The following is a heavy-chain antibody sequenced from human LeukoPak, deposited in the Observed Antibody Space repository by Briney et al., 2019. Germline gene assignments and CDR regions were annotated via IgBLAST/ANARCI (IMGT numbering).Heavy chain of an antibody. Sequence: SETLSLTCTVSGGSISSSSYYWGWIRQPPGKGLEWIGSIYYSGSTYYNPSLKSRVTISVDTSKNQFSLKLGSVTAADTAVYYCARHNGSGSYRSRYYFDYWGQGTLVTVSS. CDR1: GGSISSSSYY. CDR2: IYYSGST. D-gene: IGHD3-10*01. V-gene: IGHV4-39*01. J-gene: IGHJ4*02. CDR3: ARHNGSGSYRSRYYFDY.